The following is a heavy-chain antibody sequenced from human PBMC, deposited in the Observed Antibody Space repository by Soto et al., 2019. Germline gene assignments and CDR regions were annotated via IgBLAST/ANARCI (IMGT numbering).Heavy chain of an antibody. Sequence: QVQLVESGGGVVQPGRSLRLFCAASGFPFTTYAVHWVRQTPGKGLEWVAGISYDGNNEYYADSVKGQFTISRDNSKNTVFLQMDSLRIDDTAIYYCARGRLRSTSGTYFDFWGQGTLVTVSP. CDR3: ARGRLRSTSGTYFDF. J-gene: IGHJ4*02. D-gene: IGHD3-10*01. CDR1: GFPFTTYA. V-gene: IGHV3-30-3*01. CDR2: ISYDGNNE.